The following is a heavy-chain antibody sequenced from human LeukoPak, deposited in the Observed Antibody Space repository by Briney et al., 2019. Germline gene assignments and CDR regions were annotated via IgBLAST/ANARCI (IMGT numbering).Heavy chain of an antibody. V-gene: IGHV4-59*08. D-gene: IGHD3-22*01. Sequence: SETLSLTCTVSGGSISSYYWSWIRQPPGKGLEWIGYIYYSGSTNYNPSLKSRVTISVDTSKNLFSLKLSSVTAADTAVYYCARLAIYDSSGYYYDYWGQGTLVTVSS. CDR1: GGSISSYY. CDR2: IYYSGST. J-gene: IGHJ4*02. CDR3: ARLAIYDSSGYYYDY.